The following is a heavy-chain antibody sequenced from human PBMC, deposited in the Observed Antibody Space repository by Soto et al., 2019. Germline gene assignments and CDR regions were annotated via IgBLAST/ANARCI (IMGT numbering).Heavy chain of an antibody. CDR2: IYTSASI. Sequence: PSETLSLTCSVSGADINTYSWTWIRQPAGKGLEWIGRIYTSASINYIPSLKGRVTLSVDTSTNQVSLRLASVTAADTAIYYCARDREAGYNFYYGMDVWGQGTTVTVSS. J-gene: IGHJ6*02. CDR3: ARDREAGYNFYYGMDV. CDR1: GADINTYS. D-gene: IGHD6-19*01. V-gene: IGHV4-4*07.